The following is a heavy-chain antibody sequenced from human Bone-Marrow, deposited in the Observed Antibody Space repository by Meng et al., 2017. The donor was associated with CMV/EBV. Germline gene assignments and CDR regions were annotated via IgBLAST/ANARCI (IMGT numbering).Heavy chain of an antibody. V-gene: IGHV3-49*04. CDR2: IRSKAYGGTT. Sequence: GGSLRLSCTASGFTFGDYAMSWVRQAPGKGLEWVGFIRSKAYGGTTEYAASVKGRFTISRDDSKSIAYLQMNSLKTEDTAVYYCTTYYDFWCGYYPFDYWGQGTRVTVSS. D-gene: IGHD3-3*01. CDR3: TTYYDFWCGYYPFDY. CDR1: GFTFGDYA. J-gene: IGHJ4*02.